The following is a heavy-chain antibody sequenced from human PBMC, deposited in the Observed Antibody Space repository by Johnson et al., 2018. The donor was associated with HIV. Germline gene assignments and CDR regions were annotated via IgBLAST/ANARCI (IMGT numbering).Heavy chain of an antibody. CDR2: ISGSGGST. CDR3: ANLPTRRSYYTLGAFDI. D-gene: IGHD1-26*01. Sequence: EQLVESGGGLIQPGGPLRLSCAASGFTFSSYVMNWVRQAPGKGLEWVSGISGSGGSTYYADSVQGRFTISRDNSKNTLYLQMNSLRAEDTAVYYCANLPTRRSYYTLGAFDIWGQGTMVTVSS. CDR1: GFTFSSYV. V-gene: IGHV3-23*04. J-gene: IGHJ3*02.